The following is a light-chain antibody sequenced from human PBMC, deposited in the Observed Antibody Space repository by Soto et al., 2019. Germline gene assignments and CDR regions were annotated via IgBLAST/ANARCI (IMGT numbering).Light chain of an antibody. CDR1: QSVDSTY. Sequence: EIVLTQSPGTLSLSPGERVTLSCRARQSVDSTYLTWYQQKPGEALRLLIYGASTRAPGVPDRFRGSGSGTDFTLTISRLEPEDFAVYYCQQYGRSPFTVGGETKVDSK. J-gene: IGKJ4*01. CDR3: QQYGRSPFT. CDR2: GAS. V-gene: IGKV3-20*01.